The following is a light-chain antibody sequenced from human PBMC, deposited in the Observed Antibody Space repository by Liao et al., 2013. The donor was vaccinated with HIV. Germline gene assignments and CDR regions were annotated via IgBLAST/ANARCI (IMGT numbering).Light chain of an antibody. V-gene: IGLV3-21*01. CDR2: YDS. Sequence: SYVLTQPPSLSVAPGKTATITCGGNNIGTKSVHWYQQKPGQAPLVVIYYDSDRPSGIPERFSGSNSGNTATLSIAETQAVDEADYYCQAWDRDTVVFGGGTKLTVL. CDR1: NIGTKS. CDR3: QAWDRDTVV. J-gene: IGLJ2*01.